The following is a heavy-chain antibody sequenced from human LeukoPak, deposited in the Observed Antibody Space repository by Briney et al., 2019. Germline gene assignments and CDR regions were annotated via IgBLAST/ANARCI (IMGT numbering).Heavy chain of an antibody. CDR1: GFTFSSYG. V-gene: IGHV3-23*01. Sequence: GGSLRLSCAASGFTFSSYGMHWVRQAPGKGLEWVSGIIPSGHTTYYADSVRGRFTISRDNSKNTLYLQMNSLRAEDTAVYYCAKGRAFDIWGQGTMVTVSS. J-gene: IGHJ3*02. CDR3: AKGRAFDI. CDR2: IIPSGHTT.